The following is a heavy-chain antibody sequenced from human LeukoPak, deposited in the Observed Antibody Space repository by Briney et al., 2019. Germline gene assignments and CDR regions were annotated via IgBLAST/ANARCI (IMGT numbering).Heavy chain of an antibody. V-gene: IGHV3-33*08. Sequence: GRSLRLSCAASGFTVSTCGMHWVRQAPGKGLEWVAVIWYDGSNKYYADSVKGRFTISRDNSKNTLYLQMNSLRAEDTAVYYCARDGSTVTAPFDYWGQGTLVTVSS. CDR2: IWYDGSNK. J-gene: IGHJ4*02. CDR3: ARDGSTVTAPFDY. D-gene: IGHD2-21*02. CDR1: GFTVSTCG.